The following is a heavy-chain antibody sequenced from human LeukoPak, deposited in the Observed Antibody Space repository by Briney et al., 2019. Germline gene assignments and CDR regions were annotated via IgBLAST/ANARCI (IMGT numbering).Heavy chain of an antibody. J-gene: IGHJ4*02. CDR2: IRFDGSNK. D-gene: IGHD3-10*01. CDR3: AKLYGSGTYNNYFHY. CDR1: GFTFSSYA. V-gene: IGHV3-30*02. Sequence: PGGSLRLSCAASGFTFSSYAMHWVRQAPGKGLEWVAFIRFDGSNKYYADSVKGRFTIARDNSRNTLYLQMNTLSPDDTAVYYCAKLYGSGTYNNYFHYWGQGTLVTVSS.